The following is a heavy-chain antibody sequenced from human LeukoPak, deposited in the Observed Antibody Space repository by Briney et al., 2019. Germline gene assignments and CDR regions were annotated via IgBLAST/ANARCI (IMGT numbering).Heavy chain of an antibody. Sequence: GRSLRLSCAASGFTFSSHGMHWVRQAPGKGLEWVAVISYDENNKYYADSVKGRFTISRDNSKNTLYLQTNSLRAEDTAVYYCAKAAYDSSGYYLYYFDYWGQGTLVTVSA. D-gene: IGHD3-22*01. CDR1: GFTFSSHG. CDR3: AKAAYDSSGYYLYYFDY. CDR2: ISYDENNK. V-gene: IGHV3-30*18. J-gene: IGHJ4*02.